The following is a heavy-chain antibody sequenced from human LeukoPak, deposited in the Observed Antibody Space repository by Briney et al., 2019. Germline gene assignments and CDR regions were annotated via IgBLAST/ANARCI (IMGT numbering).Heavy chain of an antibody. J-gene: IGHJ4*02. CDR3: ARAPSYDFWSGYFDY. D-gene: IGHD3-3*01. CDR1: GYSISSGYY. CDR2: IYHSGST. Sequence: SETLSLTYAVSGYSISSGYYWGWIRPPPGKGLEWIGSIYHSGSTYYNPSLKSRVTISVDTSKNQFSLKLSSVTAADTAVYYCARAPSYDFWSGYFDYWGQGTLVTVSS. V-gene: IGHV4-38-2*01.